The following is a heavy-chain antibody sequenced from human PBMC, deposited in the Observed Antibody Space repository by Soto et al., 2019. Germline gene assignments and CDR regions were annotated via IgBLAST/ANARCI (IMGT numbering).Heavy chain of an antibody. CDR3: ARSRYYDSSGYRALDAFDI. V-gene: IGHV4-34*01. CDR1: GGSFSGYY. J-gene: IGHJ3*02. Sequence: QVHLQQWGAGLLKPSETLSLTCAVFGGSFSGYYWNWIRQPPGKGLEWIGEINHSGSTNYYWSLXSRVTKSVDTXXNXFXXKLSSVTAADTAVYYCARSRYYDSSGYRALDAFDIWGQGTMVAVSS. CDR2: INHSGST. D-gene: IGHD3-22*01.